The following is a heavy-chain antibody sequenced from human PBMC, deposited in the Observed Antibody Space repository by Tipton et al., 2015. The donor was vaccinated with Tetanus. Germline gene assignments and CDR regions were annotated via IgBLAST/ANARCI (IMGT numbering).Heavy chain of an antibody. CDR1: GGSVNDGRFY. Sequence: GLVKPSETLFLTCTVSGGSVNDGRFYWTWIRQPPGKALEWVAHIYYSGSATYNPSVASRATVSIDMSKNQFSLRLTSATAADTAVYYCARDRITGPAGRYYAMDVWGQGTTVTVSS. CDR3: ARDRITGPAGRYYAMDV. CDR2: IYYSGSA. V-gene: IGHV4-61*01. J-gene: IGHJ6*01. D-gene: IGHD1-20*01.